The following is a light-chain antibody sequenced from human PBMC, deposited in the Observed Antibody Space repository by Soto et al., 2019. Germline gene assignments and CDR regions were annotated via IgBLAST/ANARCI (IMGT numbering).Light chain of an antibody. CDR1: QGISTY. V-gene: IGKV1-9*01. J-gene: IGKJ5*01. Sequence: IQLTQSPSSLSASVGDSVTITCRASQGISTYLAWYQQTPGKAPKLLIYAASTLQSGVPSRFSGSGFGTDFTLTISSLQPEDSAIYYCKQADTFPITFGQGTRLEIK. CDR3: KQADTFPIT. CDR2: AAS.